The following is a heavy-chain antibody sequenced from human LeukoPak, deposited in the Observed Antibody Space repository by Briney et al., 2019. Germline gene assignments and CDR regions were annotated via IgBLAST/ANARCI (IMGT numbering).Heavy chain of an antibody. D-gene: IGHD4-17*01. CDR2: IYPGDSDT. V-gene: IGHV5-51*01. CDR1: GYSFTSYW. J-gene: IGHJ3*02. CDR3: ARPDYGDTHDAFDI. Sequence: HGASLQISCKGSGYSFTSYWIGWVRQLPGKGLEWMGIIYPGDSDTRYSPSFQGQVTISADKSISTAYLQWSSLKASDTAMYYCARPDYGDTHDAFDIWGQGTMVTVSS.